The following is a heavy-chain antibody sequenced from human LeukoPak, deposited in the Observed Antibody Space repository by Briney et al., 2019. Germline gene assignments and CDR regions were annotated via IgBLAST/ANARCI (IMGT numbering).Heavy chain of an antibody. CDR3: AREAGEDDYGGYGSN. CDR1: GFTFSSYA. D-gene: IGHD4-17*01. V-gene: IGHV3-30-3*01. J-gene: IGHJ4*02. Sequence: GRSLRLSCAASGFTFSSYAMHWVRQAPGKGLEWVAVISYDGSNKYYADSVKGRFTISRDNSKNTLYLQMNSLRAEDTAVYYCAREAGEDDYGGYGSNWGQGTLVTVSS. CDR2: ISYDGSNK.